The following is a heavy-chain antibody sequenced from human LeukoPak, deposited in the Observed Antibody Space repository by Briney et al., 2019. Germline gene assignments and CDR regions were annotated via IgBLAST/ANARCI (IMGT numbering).Heavy chain of an antibody. CDR2: ISGSGGTT. V-gene: IGHV3-23*01. CDR3: AKDILLPDDY. CDR1: GFTFSGYA. Sequence: GGSLRLSCAASGFTFSGYAMSWVRQAPGKGLEWASAISGSGGTTYYADSVKGRFTISRDNTKKTLYLHMHTLRAGDTALYYCAKDILLPDDYWGQGTLVTVSS. J-gene: IGHJ4*02.